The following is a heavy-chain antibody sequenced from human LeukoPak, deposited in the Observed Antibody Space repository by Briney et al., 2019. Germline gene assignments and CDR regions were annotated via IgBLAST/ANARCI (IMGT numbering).Heavy chain of an antibody. Sequence: GGSLRLSCAASGFTFSSYAMSWVRQAPGKGLEWVSAISGSGGSTYYADSVKGRFTISRDNSKNTLYLQMNSLRAEDTAVYYCAKEGNYDFWSGYYTSPIDYWGQGTLVTVSS. CDR1: GFTFSSYA. V-gene: IGHV3-23*01. CDR3: AKEGNYDFWSGYYTSPIDY. J-gene: IGHJ4*02. D-gene: IGHD3-3*01. CDR2: ISGSGGST.